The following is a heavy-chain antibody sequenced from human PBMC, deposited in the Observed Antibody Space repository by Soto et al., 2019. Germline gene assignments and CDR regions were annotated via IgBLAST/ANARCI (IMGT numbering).Heavy chain of an antibody. CDR2: ISSSSSYI. V-gene: IGHV3-21*01. CDR3: ARDPIAVAASAFDI. CDR1: GFTFSSYS. J-gene: IGHJ3*02. D-gene: IGHD6-19*01. Sequence: PGGSLRLSCAASGFTFSSYSMNWVRQAPGKGLEWVSSISSSSSYIYYADSVKGRFTISRDNAKNSLYLQMNSLRAEDTAVYYCARDPIAVAASAFDIWGQGTMVTVSS.